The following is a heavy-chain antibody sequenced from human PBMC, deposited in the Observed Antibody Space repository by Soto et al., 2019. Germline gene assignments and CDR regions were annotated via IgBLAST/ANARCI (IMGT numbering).Heavy chain of an antibody. V-gene: IGHV1-3*01. Sequence: ASVKVSCKASGYTFTSYAMHWVRQAPGQRLEWMGWINAGNGNTKYSQKFQGRVTITRDTSASTAYMELSSLRSEDTAVYYCARSPVPVATITPWGQGTLVTVSS. D-gene: IGHD5-12*01. CDR3: ARSPVPVATITP. J-gene: IGHJ5*02. CDR2: INAGNGNT. CDR1: GYTFTSYA.